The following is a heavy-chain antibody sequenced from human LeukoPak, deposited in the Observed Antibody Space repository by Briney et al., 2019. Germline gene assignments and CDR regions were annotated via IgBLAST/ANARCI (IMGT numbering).Heavy chain of an antibody. CDR2: MNGDASEK. V-gene: IGHV3-7*01. Sequence: GESLRLSCAASGFTFSSYWMSWVRQAPGKGLEWVAHMNGDASEKYYVDSVKGRFTISRDNAKNSLYLQMNSLRAEDTAVYYCARSWIQLWPADYWGQGTLVTVSS. D-gene: IGHD5-18*01. CDR1: GFTFSSYW. CDR3: ARSWIQLWPADY. J-gene: IGHJ4*02.